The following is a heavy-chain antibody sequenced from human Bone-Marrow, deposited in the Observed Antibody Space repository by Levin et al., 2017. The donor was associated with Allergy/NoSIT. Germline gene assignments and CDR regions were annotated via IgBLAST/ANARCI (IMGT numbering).Heavy chain of an antibody. J-gene: IGHJ4*02. CDR2: INPNSGGT. D-gene: IGHD1-14*01. V-gene: IGHV1-2*02. CDR1: GYTFTGYY. Sequence: GASVKVSCKASGYTFTGYYMHWVRQAPGQGLEWMGWINPNSGGTNYAQKFQGRVTMTRDTSISTAYMELSRLRSDDTAVYYCARDRRGSKYYFDYWGQGTLVTVSS. CDR3: ARDRRGSKYYFDY.